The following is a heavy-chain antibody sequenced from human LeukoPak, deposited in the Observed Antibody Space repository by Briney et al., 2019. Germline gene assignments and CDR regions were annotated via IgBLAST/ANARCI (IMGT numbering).Heavy chain of an antibody. Sequence: ASVKVSCKASGYTFTGYYMHWVRQAPGQGLEWMGWINPNSGGTNYAQKFQGRVTMTRVTSISTAYMELSRLRSDDTAVYYCARGTYDSSGYHRGTLEYWGQGTLVTVSS. V-gene: IGHV1-2*02. CDR1: GYTFTGYY. D-gene: IGHD3-22*01. CDR3: ARGTYDSSGYHRGTLEY. J-gene: IGHJ4*02. CDR2: INPNSGGT.